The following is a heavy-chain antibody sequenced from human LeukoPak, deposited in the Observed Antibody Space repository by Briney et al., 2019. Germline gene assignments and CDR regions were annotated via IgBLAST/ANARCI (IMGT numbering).Heavy chain of an antibody. V-gene: IGHV3-30*18. CDR3: AKVRAFGYSSSWGFDY. J-gene: IGHJ4*02. D-gene: IGHD6-13*01. CDR1: GFTFSSYG. CDR2: ISYDGSNK. Sequence: GGSLRLSCAASGFTFSSYGMHWVRQAPGKGLEWVAVISYDGSNKYYADSVKGRFTISRDNSKNTLYQQMNSLRAEDTAVYYCAKVRAFGYSSSWGFDYWGQGTLVTVSS.